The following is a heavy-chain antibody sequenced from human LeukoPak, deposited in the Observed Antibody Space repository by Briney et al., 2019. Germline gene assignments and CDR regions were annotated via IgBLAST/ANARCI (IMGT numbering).Heavy chain of an antibody. CDR1: GFTFSSYS. V-gene: IGHV3-21*01. J-gene: IGHJ2*01. CDR2: ISSSSSYI. D-gene: IGHD5-18*01. Sequence: GGSLRLSCAASGFTFSSYSMNWVRQAPGKGLEWVSSISSSSSYIYYADSVKGRFTISRDNAKNSLYLQMNSLRAEDTAVYYCARGGGGNSFVYVLLKPKSYWYFDLWGRGTLVTVSS. CDR3: ARGGGGNSFVYVLLKPKSYWYFDL.